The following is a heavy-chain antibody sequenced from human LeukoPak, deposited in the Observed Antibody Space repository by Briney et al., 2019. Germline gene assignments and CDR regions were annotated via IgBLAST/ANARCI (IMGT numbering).Heavy chain of an antibody. CDR3: ASLGYLSWIQLWFDY. CDR2: ISYDGSNK. Sequence: GGSLRLSCAASGFTFSSYGMHWVRQAPGKGLEWVAVISYDGSNKYYADSVKGRFTISRDNSKNTLYLQMNSLRAEDTAVYYCASLGYLSWIQLWFDYWGPGTLVTVSS. V-gene: IGHV3-30*03. D-gene: IGHD5-18*01. CDR1: GFTFSSYG. J-gene: IGHJ4*02.